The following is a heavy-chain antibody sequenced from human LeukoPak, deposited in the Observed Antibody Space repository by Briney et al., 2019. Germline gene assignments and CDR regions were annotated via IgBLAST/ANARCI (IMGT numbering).Heavy chain of an antibody. CDR2: INHSGST. Sequence: SETLSLTCAVYAGSFSGYYWSLIRQPPGKGLEWIGEINHSGSTNYNPSLKSRVTISVDTSKNQFSLKLSSVTAADTAVYYCARGPYGDPYYFDYWGQGTLVTVSS. CDR3: ARGPYGDPYYFDY. V-gene: IGHV4-34*01. CDR1: AGSFSGYY. J-gene: IGHJ4*02. D-gene: IGHD4-17*01.